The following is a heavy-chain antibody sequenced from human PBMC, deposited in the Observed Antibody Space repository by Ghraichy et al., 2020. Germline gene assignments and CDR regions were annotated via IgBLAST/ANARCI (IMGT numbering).Heavy chain of an antibody. CDR3: ARETEHDFWSGRGLVDY. V-gene: IGHV3-21*01. CDR1: GFTFSSYS. J-gene: IGHJ4*02. CDR2: ISSSSSYI. Sequence: GSLRLSCAASGFTFSSYSMNWVRQAPGKGLEWVSSISSSSSYIYYADSVKGRFTISRDNAKNSLYLQMNSLRAEDTAVYYCARETEHDFWSGRGLVDYWGQGTLVTVSS. D-gene: IGHD3-3*01.